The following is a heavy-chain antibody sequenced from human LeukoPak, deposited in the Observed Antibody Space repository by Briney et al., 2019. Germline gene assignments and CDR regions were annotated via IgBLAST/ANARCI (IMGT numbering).Heavy chain of an antibody. CDR1: GFTFDDYT. CDR3: AKDGRGGIAVAASYYYYMDV. CDR2: ISWDGGST. D-gene: IGHD6-19*01. V-gene: IGHV3-43*01. J-gene: IGHJ6*03. Sequence: GGSLRLSRAASGFTFDDYTMHWVRQAPGKGLEWVSLISWDGGSTYYADSVKGRFTISRDNSKNSLYLQMNSLRTEDTALYYCAKDGRGGIAVAASYYYYMDVWGKGTTVTVSS.